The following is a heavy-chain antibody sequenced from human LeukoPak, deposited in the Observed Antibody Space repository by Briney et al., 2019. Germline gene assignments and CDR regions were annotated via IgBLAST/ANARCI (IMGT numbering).Heavy chain of an antibody. CDR3: ARVTTYYYGMDV. CDR2: INHSGST. J-gene: IGHJ6*02. CDR1: GGSFSGYY. V-gene: IGHV4-34*01. Sequence: SETLSLTCAVYGGSFSGYYWSWIRQPPGKGLEWIGEINHSGSTNYNPSLKSRVTISVDKSKNQFSLKLSSVTAADTAVYYCARVTTYYYGMDVWGQGTTVTVSS. D-gene: IGHD4-11*01.